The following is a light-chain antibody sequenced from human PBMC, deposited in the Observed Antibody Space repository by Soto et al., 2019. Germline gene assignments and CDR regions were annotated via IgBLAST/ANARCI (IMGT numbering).Light chain of an antibody. CDR1: SSDVGGYNY. CDR3: SSYAGSNKSLV. CDR2: EVS. J-gene: IGLJ1*01. V-gene: IGLV2-8*01. Sequence: QSLLTQPPCASLSPGQSVTISCTGTSSDVGGYNYVSLYQQHPGKAPKLMIYEVSKRPSGVPDRFSGSKSGNTASLTVSGLQAEDEADYYCSSYAGSNKSLVVGPGTKVTVL.